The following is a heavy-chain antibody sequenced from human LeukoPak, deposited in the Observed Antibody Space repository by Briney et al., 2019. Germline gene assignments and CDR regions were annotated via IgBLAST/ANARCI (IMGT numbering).Heavy chain of an antibody. CDR1: GGTFSSYA. Sequence: SVKVSCKASGGTFSSYAISWVRQAPGQGLEWRGGIIPIFGTANYAQKFQGRVTITTDESTSTAYMELSSLRSEDTAVYYCARLVGYCSSTSCLDFDYWGQGTLVTVSS. D-gene: IGHD2-2*01. V-gene: IGHV1-69*05. J-gene: IGHJ4*02. CDR2: IIPIFGTA. CDR3: ARLVGYCSSTSCLDFDY.